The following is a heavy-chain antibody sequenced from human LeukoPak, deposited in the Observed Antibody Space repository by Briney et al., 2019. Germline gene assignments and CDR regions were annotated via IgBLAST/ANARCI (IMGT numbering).Heavy chain of an antibody. CDR3: ASSVDTATWPY. D-gene: IGHD5-18*01. CDR1: GFTFSNYA. J-gene: IGHJ4*02. CDR2: IYSGGST. V-gene: IGHV3-53*01. Sequence: PGGSLRLSCVASGFTFSNYAMSWVRQAPGKGLEWVSVIYSGGSTYYADSVKGRFTISRDNSKNTLYLQMNSLRAEDTAVYYCASSVDTATWPYWGQGTLVTVSS.